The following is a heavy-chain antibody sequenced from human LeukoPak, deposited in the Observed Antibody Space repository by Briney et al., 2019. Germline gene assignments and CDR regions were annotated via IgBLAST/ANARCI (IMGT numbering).Heavy chain of an antibody. Sequence: GGSLRLSCAASGFTFSSYGMHWVRQAPGKGLEWVAVIWYDGSNKYYADSVKGRFTISRENSKNTLYLQMNSLRAEDTAVYYCARDGSSSWYADMRFDPWGQGTLVTVSS. D-gene: IGHD6-13*01. CDR3: ARDGSSSWYADMRFDP. CDR1: GFTFSSYG. J-gene: IGHJ5*02. CDR2: IWYDGSNK. V-gene: IGHV3-33*01.